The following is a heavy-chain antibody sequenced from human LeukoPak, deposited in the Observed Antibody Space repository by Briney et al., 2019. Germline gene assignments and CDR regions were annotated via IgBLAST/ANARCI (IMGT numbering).Heavy chain of an antibody. D-gene: IGHD5-12*01. V-gene: IGHV1-2*02. CDR2: INPNSGGT. CDR3: AKGVRGCSGYEAYNWFDP. Sequence: GASVKVSCKASGYTFTGYYMHWVRQAPGQELEWMGWINPNSGGTNYAQKFQGRVTMTRDTSISTAYMELSRLRSDDTAVYYCAKGVRGCSGYEAYNWFDPWGQGTLVTVSS. CDR1: GYTFTGYY. J-gene: IGHJ5*02.